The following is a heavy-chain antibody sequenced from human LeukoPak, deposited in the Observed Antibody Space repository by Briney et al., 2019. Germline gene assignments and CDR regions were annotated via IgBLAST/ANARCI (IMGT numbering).Heavy chain of an antibody. V-gene: IGHV3-30*03. CDR2: ISYDGSNK. Sequence: GGSLRLACAASGFTFSSYSMNWVSQAPGKGLEWVAVISYDGSNKYYADSVKGRFTISRDNSKNTLYLQMNSLRAEDTAVYYCARDPSGLYSSSWYFDYWGQGTLVTVSS. D-gene: IGHD6-13*01. J-gene: IGHJ4*02. CDR3: ARDPSGLYSSSWYFDY. CDR1: GFTFSSYS.